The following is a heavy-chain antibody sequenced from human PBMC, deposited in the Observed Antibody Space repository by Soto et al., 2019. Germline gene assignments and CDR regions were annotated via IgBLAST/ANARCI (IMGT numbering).Heavy chain of an antibody. D-gene: IGHD3-10*01. Sequence: EVQLLESGGGLVQPEGSLRLYCAASGFTFNNYAMTWVRQAPGKGLEWVSAISGGGDTTSYADSVKGRFTVSRDGSKNTLYLQMSSLRAEDTALYYCAKGRGGSGSLTPRVDFWGQGTLVTVSS. CDR3: AKGRGGSGSLTPRVDF. J-gene: IGHJ4*02. CDR2: ISGGGDTT. V-gene: IGHV3-23*01. CDR1: GFTFNNYA.